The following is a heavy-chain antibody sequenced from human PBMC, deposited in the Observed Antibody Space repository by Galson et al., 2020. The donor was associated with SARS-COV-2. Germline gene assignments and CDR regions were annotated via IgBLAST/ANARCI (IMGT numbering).Heavy chain of an antibody. CDR2: ISYDGSNE. J-gene: IGHJ6*03. D-gene: IGHD2-15*01. V-gene: IGHV3-30*18. CDR1: GFTFNRYG. Sequence: GGSLRLSCAGSGFTFNRYGMHWVRQAPGKGLDWLAVISYDGSNEDYAESVKGRFTISRDNSKNTLYLQMNSLRAEDTAVYYFAKPAATHYSLFYRDVGGKGASVTVSS. CDR3: AKPAATHYSLFYRDV.